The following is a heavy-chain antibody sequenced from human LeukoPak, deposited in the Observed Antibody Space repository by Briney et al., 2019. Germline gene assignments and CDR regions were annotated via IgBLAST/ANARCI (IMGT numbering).Heavy chain of an antibody. V-gene: IGHV3-21*01. Sequence: PGGSLRLSCTASGFTFTSYTMNWVRQAPGKGLEWVSSISSSSSYLYYADSVKGRFTISRDNAKNSLYLQMNSLRAEDTAVYYCARGRGGTAMALYYFDYWGQGTLVTVSS. D-gene: IGHD5-18*01. CDR2: ISSSSSYL. CDR1: GFTFTSYT. J-gene: IGHJ4*02. CDR3: ARGRGGTAMALYYFDY.